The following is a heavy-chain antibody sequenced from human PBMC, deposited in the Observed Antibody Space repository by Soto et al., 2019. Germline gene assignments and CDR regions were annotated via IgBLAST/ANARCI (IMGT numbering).Heavy chain of an antibody. CDR1: GFTFSNAG. D-gene: IGHD6-6*01. CDR2: IKSKTDGGTT. V-gene: IGHV3-15*01. J-gene: IGHJ4*02. Sequence: GGSVSLSCAASGFTFSNAGMSWVRQAPGKGLEWVGRIKSKTDGGTTDYAAPVKGRFTISRDDSKNTLYLQMNSLKTEDTAVYYCTTVASPLYSSSVGYWGQGTLVTVS. CDR3: TTVASPLYSSSVGY.